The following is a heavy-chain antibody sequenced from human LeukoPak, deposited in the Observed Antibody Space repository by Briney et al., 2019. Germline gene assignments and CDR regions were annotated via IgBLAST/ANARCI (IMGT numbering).Heavy chain of an antibody. CDR1: GGTFSSYA. CDR3: ARAPSHYGSGSYYLPPFDY. D-gene: IGHD3-10*01. Sequence: GASVKVSCKASGGTFSSYAISWVRQAPGQGLEWMGGIIAIFGTANYAQKFQGRVTITTDESTSTAYMELSSLRSEDTAVYYCARAPSHYGSGSYYLPPFDYWGQGTLVTVSS. V-gene: IGHV1-69*05. J-gene: IGHJ4*02. CDR2: IIAIFGTA.